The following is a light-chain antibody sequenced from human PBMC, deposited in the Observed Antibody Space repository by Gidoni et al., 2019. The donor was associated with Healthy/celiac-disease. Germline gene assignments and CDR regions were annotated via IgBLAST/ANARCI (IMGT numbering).Light chain of an antibody. J-gene: IGKJ2*01. CDR2: DAS. CDR3: QQRSSWLYT. Sequence: IVLTQSPATLSLSPGERATLSCRASQSVSSYLAWYQQKPGQAPRLLIYDASSRATGIPARFSGSGSGTDFTLTISSLEPEDFAVYYCQQRSSWLYTFGQGTKLEIK. CDR1: QSVSSY. V-gene: IGKV3-11*01.